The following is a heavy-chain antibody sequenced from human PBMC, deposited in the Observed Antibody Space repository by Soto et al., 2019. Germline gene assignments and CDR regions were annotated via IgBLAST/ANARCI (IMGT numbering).Heavy chain of an antibody. D-gene: IGHD1-1*01. CDR1: GFTFSNAW. CDR2: IKSRTNGGTT. Sequence: PGGSLRLSCAASGFTFSNAWMSWVRQAPGKGLEWVGRIKSRTNGGTTDYAAPVKGRFTISRDDSKNTLYLQMKSLRTEDTAEYYCTTDEPIHMNGDPGTLVTVFS. J-gene: IGHJ4*01. CDR3: TTDEPIHMN. V-gene: IGHV3-15*01.